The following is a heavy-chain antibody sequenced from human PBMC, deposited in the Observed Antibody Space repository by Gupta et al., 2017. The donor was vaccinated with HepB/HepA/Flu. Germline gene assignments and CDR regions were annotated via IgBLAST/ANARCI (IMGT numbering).Heavy chain of an antibody. Sequence: AMHWVRQAPGQRLEWMGWINAGNGNTKYSQKFQGRVTITRDTSASTAYMELSSLRSEDTAVYYCARDRGYCSGGSCYSSGWFGPWGQGTLVTVSS. D-gene: IGHD2-15*01. CDR1: A. V-gene: IGHV1-3*01. CDR2: INAGNGNT. CDR3: ARDRGYCSGGSCYSSGWFGP. J-gene: IGHJ5*02.